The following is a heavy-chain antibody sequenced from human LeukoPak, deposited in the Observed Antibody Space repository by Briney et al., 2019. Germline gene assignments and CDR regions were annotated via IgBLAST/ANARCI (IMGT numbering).Heavy chain of an antibody. CDR1: GFTFSSYA. J-gene: IGHJ4*02. CDR3: ARDPVGRAKDWGNNFDY. D-gene: IGHD3-16*01. Sequence: PGGSLRLSCAASGFTFSSYAMHWFRQAPGKGLEGVAVISYDGSNKYYADSVKGRFTISRDNSKTTLYLQINSLRAEDTAVYYCARDPVGRAKDWGNNFDYWGQGTLVTVSS. CDR2: ISYDGSNK. V-gene: IGHV3-30*04.